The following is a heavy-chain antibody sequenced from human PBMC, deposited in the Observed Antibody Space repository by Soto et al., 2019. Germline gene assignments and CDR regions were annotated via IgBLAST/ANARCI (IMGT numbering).Heavy chain of an antibody. D-gene: IGHD4-17*01. CDR3: ARDPVRHDYGDYVSWFDP. J-gene: IGHJ5*02. CDR2: ISAYNGNT. Sequence: GASVKVSCKASGYTFTSYGISWVRQAPGQGLEWMGWISAYNGNTNYAQKLQGRVTMTTDTSTSTAYMELRSLRSDDTAVYYCARDPVRHDYGDYVSWFDPWGQGNLVTVSS. V-gene: IGHV1-18*01. CDR1: GYTFTSYG.